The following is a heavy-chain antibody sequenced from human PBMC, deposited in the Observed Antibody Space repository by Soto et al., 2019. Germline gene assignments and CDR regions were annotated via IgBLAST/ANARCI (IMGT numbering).Heavy chain of an antibody. CDR3: ARGFYYDSGYWAAFDI. V-gene: IGHV1-2*02. CDR2: INHNSGDT. D-gene: IGHD3-22*01. Sequence: SVKVSCKASGYTFTGYYMHWVRQAPGQGLEWMGWINHNSGDTNYAQKFQGRVIMTRDTSISTAYMELSGLRSDDTAVYYCARGFYYDSGYWAAFDIWGQGTMVTVSS. CDR1: GYTFTGYY. J-gene: IGHJ3*02.